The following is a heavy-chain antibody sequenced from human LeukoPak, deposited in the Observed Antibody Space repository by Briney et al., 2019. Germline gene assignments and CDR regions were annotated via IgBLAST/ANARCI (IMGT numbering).Heavy chain of an antibody. J-gene: IGHJ3*02. Sequence: PGGSLTLSCAAYGFTFSNYQMNWVRQAPGKGLEWVANIKQGGGEKYYVDPVKGRFTIPRDTANHSLHLQMNSLRAEDTAVYYGARYRGGSASHGFGAFDIWGQGTMVTVSS. D-gene: IGHD3-10*01. CDR3: ARYRGGSASHGFGAFDI. V-gene: IGHV3-7*01. CDR1: GFTFSNYQ. CDR2: IKQGGGEK.